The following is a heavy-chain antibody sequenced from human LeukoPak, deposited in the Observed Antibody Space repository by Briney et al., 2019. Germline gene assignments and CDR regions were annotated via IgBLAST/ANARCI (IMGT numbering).Heavy chain of an antibody. V-gene: IGHV4-30-4*01. Sequence: SETLSLTCTVSGGSISSGDYYWSWIRQPPGKGLEWIGYIYYSGSTYYNPSLKSRVTISVDTSKNQFSLKLSSVTAADTAVYYCASSYYYDSSGTPSAFDIWGQGTMVTVSS. J-gene: IGHJ3*02. D-gene: IGHD3-22*01. CDR2: IYYSGST. CDR3: ASSYYYDSSGTPSAFDI. CDR1: GGSISSGDYY.